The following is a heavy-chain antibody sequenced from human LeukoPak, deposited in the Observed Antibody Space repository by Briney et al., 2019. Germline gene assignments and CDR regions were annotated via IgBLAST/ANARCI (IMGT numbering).Heavy chain of an antibody. V-gene: IGHV2-5*02. J-gene: IGHJ5*02. CDR3: ALSPDIAAAGIMSWFDH. D-gene: IGHD6-13*01. CDR2: IYWDDDK. CDR1: GFSLSTSGLG. Sequence: SGPTLVNPTHPLTVTCTFSGFSLSTSGLGGGWIRQPPGKALEWLAVIYWDDDKRYSPSLKSRLTITKDTSKNQVVLTMTNMDPVDTATYYCALSPDIAAAGIMSWFDHWGQGTLVTVSS.